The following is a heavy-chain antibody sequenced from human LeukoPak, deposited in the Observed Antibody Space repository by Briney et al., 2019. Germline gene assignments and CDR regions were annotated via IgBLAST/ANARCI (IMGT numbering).Heavy chain of an antibody. Sequence: GGSLRVSCAASGFKFSSFSMSWVRQAPGKGLEWISYITSGSSSMFYADSVKGRFTISRDNAKNSLYLQMDSLRAEDTAVYYCARGGTVMTENWFDTWGQGTLVTVSS. CDR2: ITSGSSSM. J-gene: IGHJ5*02. D-gene: IGHD1-7*01. V-gene: IGHV3-48*04. CDR1: GFKFSSFS. CDR3: ARGGTVMTENWFDT.